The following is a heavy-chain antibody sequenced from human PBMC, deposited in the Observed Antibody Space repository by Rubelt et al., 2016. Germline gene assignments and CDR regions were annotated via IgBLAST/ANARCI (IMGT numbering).Heavy chain of an antibody. J-gene: IGHJ2*01. V-gene: IGHV4-34*01. D-gene: IGHD4-17*01. Sequence: QVQLQQWGAGLLKPSETLSLTCAVYGGSFSNYYWNWIRQLPGKGLEWIGEITHSGSTNYNPSLKSRVTISVDTSKNHFSLKLSVVTAADTAVYYCASSTVTNRYWYFDLWGRGTLVTVPS. CDR1: GGSFSNYY. CDR2: ITHSGST. CDR3: ASSTVTNRYWYFDL.